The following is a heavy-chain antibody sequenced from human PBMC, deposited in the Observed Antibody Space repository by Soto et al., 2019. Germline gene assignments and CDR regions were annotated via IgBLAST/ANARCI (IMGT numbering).Heavy chain of an antibody. D-gene: IGHD5-18*01. CDR3: AKTRTAMVNYYYYGMDV. CDR1: GFTFSSYA. Sequence: PVGSLRLSCAASGFTFSSYAMSWVRQAPGKGLEWVSAISGSGGSTYYADSVKGRFTISRDNSKNTLYLQMNSLRAEDTAVYYCAKTRTAMVNYYYYGMDVWGQGTTVTVSS. CDR2: ISGSGGST. J-gene: IGHJ6*02. V-gene: IGHV3-23*01.